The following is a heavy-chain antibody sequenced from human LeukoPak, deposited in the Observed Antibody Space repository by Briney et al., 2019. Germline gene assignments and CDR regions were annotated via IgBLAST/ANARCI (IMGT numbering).Heavy chain of an antibody. Sequence: PGGSLRLSCAASGFTFSSYSMNWVRQAPGKGLEWVSYISSSSSTIYYADSVKGRFTISRDNAKSSLYLQMNSLRDEDTAVYYCARDATYYYGSAAVHYFDYWGQGTLVTVS. V-gene: IGHV3-48*02. CDR2: ISSSSSTI. CDR1: GFTFSSYS. CDR3: ARDATYYYGSAAVHYFDY. D-gene: IGHD3-10*01. J-gene: IGHJ4*02.